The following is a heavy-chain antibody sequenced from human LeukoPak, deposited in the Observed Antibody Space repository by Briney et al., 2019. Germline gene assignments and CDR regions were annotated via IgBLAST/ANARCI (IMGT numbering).Heavy chain of an antibody. Sequence: SETLSLTCAVYGGSFSGYYWSWIRQPPGKGLEWIGSIYYSGSTYYSPSLKSRVTISVDTSKKQYSLNLSSVTAADTAVYYCARYYCGGDCYSGYFDYWGQGTLVTVSS. V-gene: IGHV4-34*01. CDR1: GGSFSGYY. CDR3: ARYYCGGDCYSGYFDY. J-gene: IGHJ4*02. D-gene: IGHD2-21*02. CDR2: IYYSGST.